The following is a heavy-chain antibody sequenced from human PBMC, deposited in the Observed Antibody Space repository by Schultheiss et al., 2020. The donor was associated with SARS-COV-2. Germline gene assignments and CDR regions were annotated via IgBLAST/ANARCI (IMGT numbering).Heavy chain of an antibody. J-gene: IGHJ6*02. CDR3: TRDPEFALQTTDYYGMDV. CDR1: GFTFSSYG. V-gene: IGHV3-30*03. CDR2: ISYDGSNK. Sequence: GGSLRLSCAASGFTFSSYGMHWVRQAPGKGLEWVAVISYDGSNKYYADSVKGRFTISRDNSKNTLYLQMNSLRAEDTAVYYCTRDPEFALQTTDYYGMDVWGQGTTVTVSS. D-gene: IGHD1/OR15-1a*01.